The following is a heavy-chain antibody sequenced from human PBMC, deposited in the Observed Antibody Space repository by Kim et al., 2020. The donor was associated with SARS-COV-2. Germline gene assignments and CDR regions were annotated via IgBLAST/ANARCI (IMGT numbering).Heavy chain of an antibody. CDR2: FDPEDGET. CDR1: GYTLTELS. D-gene: IGHD3-10*01. V-gene: IGHV1-24*01. CDR3: ATGVLWFGDGWFDP. J-gene: IGHJ5*02. Sequence: ASVKVSCKVSGYTLTELSMHWVRQAPGKGLEWMGGFDPEDGETIYAQKFQGRVTMTEDTSTDTAYMELSSLRSEDTAVYYCATGVLWFGDGWFDPWGQGTLVTVSS.